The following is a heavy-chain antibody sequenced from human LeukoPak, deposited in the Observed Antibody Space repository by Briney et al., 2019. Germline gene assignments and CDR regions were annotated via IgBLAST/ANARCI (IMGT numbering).Heavy chain of an antibody. CDR3: ASSAHSIAAAGTFDY. D-gene: IGHD6-13*01. Sequence: ASVNVSCKASGGTFSIYAISWVRQAPGQGLEWMGGIIPIFGTANYAQKFQGRVTMTRDTSISTAYMELSRLRSDDTAVYYCASSAHSIAAAGTFDYWGQGTLVTVSS. CDR1: GGTFSIYA. J-gene: IGHJ4*02. V-gene: IGHV1-69*05. CDR2: IIPIFGTA.